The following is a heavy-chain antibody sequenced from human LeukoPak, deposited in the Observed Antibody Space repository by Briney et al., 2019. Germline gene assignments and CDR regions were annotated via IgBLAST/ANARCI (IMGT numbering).Heavy chain of an antibody. CDR1: GFTFSTAS. CDR2: FDTGFGT. J-gene: IGHJ3*01. V-gene: IGHV3-23*01. CDR3: AKDPNGDYVGAFDF. D-gene: IGHD4-17*01. Sequence: GGSLRLSCAASGFTFSTASLHWVRQAPGRGLEWVSAFDTGFGTYYPDSVKGRFTVSRDNFKNTLYLQMNSLRAGDTAVYYCAKDPNGDYVGAFDFWGQGTLVTVSS.